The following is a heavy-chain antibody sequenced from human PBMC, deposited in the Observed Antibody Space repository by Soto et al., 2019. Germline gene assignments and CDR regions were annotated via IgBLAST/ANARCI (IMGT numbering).Heavy chain of an antibody. Sequence: ASVKVSCKASGYTFTSYGISWVRQAPGQGLEWMGWISAYNGNTNYAQKLQGRVTMTTDTFTSTAYMELRSLRSDDTAVYYCSIGGRYNWNSARGSDAFDIWGQGTMVSVSS. V-gene: IGHV1-18*01. CDR3: SIGGRYNWNSARGSDAFDI. CDR1: GYTFTSYG. CDR2: ISAYNGNT. J-gene: IGHJ3*02. D-gene: IGHD1-7*01.